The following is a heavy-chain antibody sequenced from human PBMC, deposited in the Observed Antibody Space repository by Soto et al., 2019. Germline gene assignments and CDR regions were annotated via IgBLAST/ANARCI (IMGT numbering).Heavy chain of an antibody. V-gene: IGHV1-18*01. CDR1: GYSFTTYG. CDR3: AREGVRPYYYYGMDV. D-gene: IGHD2-21*01. CDR2: ISGYNGDT. Sequence: QVHLVQSGAEVKKPGASVKVSCKASGYSFTTYGISWVRQAPGQGLEWMGWISGYNGDTNYAQNFQARVTMTTDTSTSTAYMEPRSLRSDDTAVYYCAREGVRPYYYYGMDVWGQGTTVTVSS. J-gene: IGHJ6*02.